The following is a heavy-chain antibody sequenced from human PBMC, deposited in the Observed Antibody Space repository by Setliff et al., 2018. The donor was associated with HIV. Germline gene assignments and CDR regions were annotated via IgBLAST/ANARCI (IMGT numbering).Heavy chain of an antibody. CDR2: IIPIFGTA. J-gene: IGHJ3*02. V-gene: IGHV1-69*13. D-gene: IGHD3-10*01. Sequence: SVKVSCKASADTFSSYAISWVRQAPGQGLEWMGGIIPIFGTANYAQKFQGRVTTTADESTSIAYMELSSLRFDDTAVYYCARDGVYSVHQWFGDAFDIWGQGTMVTVSS. CDR3: ARDGVYSVHQWFGDAFDI. CDR1: ADTFSSYA.